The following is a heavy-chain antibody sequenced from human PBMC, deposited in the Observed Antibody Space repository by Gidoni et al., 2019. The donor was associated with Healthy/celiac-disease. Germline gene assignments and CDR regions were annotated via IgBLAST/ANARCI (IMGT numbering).Heavy chain of an antibody. CDR3: ARGGQQLHDLTFDY. J-gene: IGHJ4*02. Sequence: QVQLVQSGAEVKKPGASVKVSCKASGYTFTGYYMHWVRQAPGQGLEWMGWINRNSGGTNYAQKFQGRVNMTRDTSISTAYMELSRLRSDDTAVYYCARGGQQLHDLTFDYWGQGTLVTVSS. CDR1: GYTFTGYY. D-gene: IGHD6-13*01. V-gene: IGHV1-2*02. CDR2: INRNSGGT.